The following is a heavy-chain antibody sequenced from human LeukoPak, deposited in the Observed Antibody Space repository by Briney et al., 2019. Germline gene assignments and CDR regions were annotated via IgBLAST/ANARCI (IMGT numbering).Heavy chain of an antibody. J-gene: IGHJ3*02. CDR2: IDPSDSYT. Sequence: GESLKISCKGSGYSFTSYWISWVRQMPGKGLEWMGRIDPSDSYTNYSPSFQGHVTISADKSISTAYLQWSSLKASDTAMYYCARQARQWPPKRGVWYSAFDIWGQGTMVTVSS. V-gene: IGHV5-10-1*01. CDR1: GYSFTSYW. D-gene: IGHD6-13*01. CDR3: ARQARQWPPKRGVWYSAFDI.